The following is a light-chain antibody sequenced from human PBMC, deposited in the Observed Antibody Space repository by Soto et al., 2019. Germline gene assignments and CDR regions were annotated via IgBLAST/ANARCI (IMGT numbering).Light chain of an antibody. J-gene: IGLJ1*01. V-gene: IGLV2-23*03. CDR3: CSYAGSSTFYV. Sequence: QSVLTQPASVSGSPGQSITISCTGTSSDVGSYNLVSWYQQHPGKTPKLMIHEGSKRPSGVSNRFSGSKSGNTASLTISGLQAEDEADYYCCSYAGSSTFYVFGTGTKLTVL. CDR2: EGS. CDR1: SSDVGSYNL.